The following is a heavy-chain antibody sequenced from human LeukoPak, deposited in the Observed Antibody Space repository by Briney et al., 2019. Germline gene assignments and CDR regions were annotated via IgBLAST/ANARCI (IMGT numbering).Heavy chain of an antibody. CDR3: ARGGGSGWYFAPRNTNYYYYGMDV. Sequence: SETLSLTCTVSGGSISRHYWSWIRQPPGKGLEWIGYIYHSGSTNYNPSLKSRVTISVDKSKNQFSLKLSSVTAADTAVYYCARGGGSGWYFAPRNTNYYYYGMDVWGQGTTVTVSS. CDR2: IYHSGST. J-gene: IGHJ6*02. D-gene: IGHD6-19*01. CDR1: GGSISRHY. V-gene: IGHV4-59*11.